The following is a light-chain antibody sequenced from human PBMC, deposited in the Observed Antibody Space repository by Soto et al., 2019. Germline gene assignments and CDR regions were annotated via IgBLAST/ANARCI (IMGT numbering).Light chain of an antibody. CDR3: QQSYSTPSIT. J-gene: IGKJ5*01. CDR1: QSISSY. CDR2: AAS. Sequence: IQLTQSPSSLSASVGDRVTITFRASQSISSYLNWYQQKPGKAPKLLIYAASSLQSGVPSRFSGSGSGTDFTLTISSLQPEDFATYYCQQSYSTPSITFGQGTRLEI. V-gene: IGKV1-39*01.